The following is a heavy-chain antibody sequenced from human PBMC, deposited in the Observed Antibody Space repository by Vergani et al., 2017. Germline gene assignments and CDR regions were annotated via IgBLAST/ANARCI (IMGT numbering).Heavy chain of an antibody. D-gene: IGHD5-24*01. Sequence: QVQLVESGGGVVQPGRSLRLSCAASGFTFSSYAMHWVRQAPGKGLEWVAVISYDGSNKYYADSVKGRFTISRDNSKNTLYLQMNSLRVEDTAVYYCGRGSDNYNWCQGTLVTVSS. CDR3: GRGSDNYN. V-gene: IGHV3-30-3*01. CDR1: GFTFSSYA. CDR2: ISYDGSNK. J-gene: IGHJ4*02.